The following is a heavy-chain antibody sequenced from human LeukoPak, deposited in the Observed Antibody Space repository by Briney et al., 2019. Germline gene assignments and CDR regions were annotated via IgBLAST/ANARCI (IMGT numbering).Heavy chain of an antibody. V-gene: IGHV4-39*01. J-gene: IGHJ1*01. Sequence: SETLSLXCTISGDSISSSSYYWGWIRQPPGKGLEWIGDIYYRGITYYSPSLKSRVSISIDTSNNQFSLTLNSVTAADTALYFCARRRYYDSTGYLDWGQGTLVTVSS. CDR3: ARRRYYDSTGYLD. CDR1: GDSISSSSYY. CDR2: IYYRGIT. D-gene: IGHD3-22*01.